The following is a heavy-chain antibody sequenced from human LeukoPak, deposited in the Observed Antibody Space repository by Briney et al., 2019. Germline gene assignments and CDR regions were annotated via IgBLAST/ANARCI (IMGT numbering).Heavy chain of an antibody. V-gene: IGHV4-39*07. CDR3: AKDGPDYGGNSPLDY. D-gene: IGHD4-23*01. CDR2: IYYSGST. Sequence: SETLSLTCTVSGGSISSSSYYWGWIRQPPGKGLEWIGSIYYSGSTYYNPSLKSRVTISVDTSKNQFSLKLSSVTAADTAVYYCAKDGPDYGGNSPLDYWGQGILVTVSS. J-gene: IGHJ4*02. CDR1: GGSISSSSYY.